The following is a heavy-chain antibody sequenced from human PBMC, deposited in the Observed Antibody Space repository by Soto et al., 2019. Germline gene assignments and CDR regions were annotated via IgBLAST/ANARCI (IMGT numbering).Heavy chain of an antibody. J-gene: IGHJ4*02. V-gene: IGHV4-59*12. CDR3: ARRRASIAAAGSQLFDY. D-gene: IGHD6-13*01. CDR2: IYYSGST. CDR1: GGSISSYY. Sequence: SETLSLTCTVSGGSISSYYWSWIRQPPGKGLEWIGYIYYSGSTNYNPSLKSRVTISVDTSKNQFPLKLSSVTAADTAVYYCARRRASIAAAGSQLFDYWGQGTLVTVSS.